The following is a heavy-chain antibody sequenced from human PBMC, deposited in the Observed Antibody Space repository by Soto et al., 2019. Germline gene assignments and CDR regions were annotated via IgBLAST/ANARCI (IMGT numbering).Heavy chain of an antibody. CDR2: ISAYNGNT. J-gene: IGHJ6*02. D-gene: IGHD3-22*01. CDR1: GYTFTSYG. Sequence: QVQLVQSGAEVKKPGASVKVSCKASGYTFTSYGISWVRQAPGQGLEWMGWISAYNGNTNYAQKLPGRVTMTTGTSTSTAYMELRSLRYDDTAVYYCARERKIADRGYYYDGMDVWGQGTTVTVSS. V-gene: IGHV1-18*04. CDR3: ARERKIADRGYYYDGMDV.